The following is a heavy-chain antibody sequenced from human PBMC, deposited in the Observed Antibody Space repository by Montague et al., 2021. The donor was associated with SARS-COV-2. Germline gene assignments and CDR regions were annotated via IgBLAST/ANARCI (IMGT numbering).Heavy chain of an antibody. CDR3: ASTGHGTGGVCFARYFDY. J-gene: IGHJ4*02. D-gene: IGHD2-8*02. V-gene: IGHV3-11*03. Sequence: SLRLSCAASGFTFSDYYMSWIRQAPGRGLEWVSYISSSSRYTNYADSVKGRFTISRDNTKNSLSLQMNSLRAEDTAVYYCASTGHGTGGVCFARYFDYWGQGSRVTVSS. CDR1: GFTFSDYY. CDR2: ISSSSRYT.